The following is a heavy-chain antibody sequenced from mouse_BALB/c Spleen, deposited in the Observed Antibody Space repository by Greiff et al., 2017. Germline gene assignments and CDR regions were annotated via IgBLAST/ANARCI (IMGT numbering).Heavy chain of an antibody. CDR2: ISPGGGYT. CDR1: GFTFSSYG. CDR3: ARDGIYYGYVWFAY. D-gene: IGHD2-2*01. V-gene: IGHV5-6*01. Sequence: EVQRVESGGDLVRPGGSLKLSCAASGFTFSSYGMSWVRQTPDKRLEWVATISPGGGYTYYPDSVKWRFTISRDTAKNTLYLQMSSLKSEDTAMYYCARDGIYYGYVWFAYWGQGTLVTVSA. J-gene: IGHJ3*01.